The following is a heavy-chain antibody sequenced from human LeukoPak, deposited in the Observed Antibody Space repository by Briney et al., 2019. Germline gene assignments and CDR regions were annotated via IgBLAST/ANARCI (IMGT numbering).Heavy chain of an antibody. Sequence: PGGSLRLSCAASGFIFNSYAMSWVRQAPGKGLEWVSTISDIGLSTYYADSVKGRLTISRDNSKNTLSLLLSSLRADDTAIYYCARISLRAFDVWGQGTTVTVSS. V-gene: IGHV3-23*01. J-gene: IGHJ3*01. D-gene: IGHD2/OR15-2a*01. CDR1: GFIFNSYA. CDR2: ISDIGLST. CDR3: ARISLRAFDV.